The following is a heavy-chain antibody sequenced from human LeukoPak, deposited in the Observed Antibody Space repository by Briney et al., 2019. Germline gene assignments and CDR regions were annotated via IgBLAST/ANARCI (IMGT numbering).Heavy chain of an antibody. CDR2: IYSGGST. CDR3: ARGRGTYYFDY. Sequence: RPGGSLRLSCAASGLTVSSYYMSWVRQAPGKGLEWVSLIYSGGSTYYADSVKGRFTLSRDNSKNTLYFQMNSLRADDTAVYYCARGRGTYYFDYWGQGTLVTVSS. CDR1: GLTVSSYY. D-gene: IGHD3-10*01. J-gene: IGHJ4*02. V-gene: IGHV3-53*01.